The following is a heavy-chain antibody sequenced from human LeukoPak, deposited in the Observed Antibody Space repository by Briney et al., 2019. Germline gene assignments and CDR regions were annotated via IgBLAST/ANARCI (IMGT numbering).Heavy chain of an antibody. CDR2: ILSSGTT. D-gene: IGHD1-26*01. Sequence: SETLFLTCTVSGGSITSGTYRWSWARQSAGKGLEWIGRILSSGTTDYNPSLKSRVTILRDTAKNQFSLLLSSVTAADTAVYYCTRGVVGATAGGDWGQGTLVTVSS. CDR1: GGSITSGTYR. V-gene: IGHV4-61*02. J-gene: IGHJ4*02. CDR3: TRGVVGATAGGD.